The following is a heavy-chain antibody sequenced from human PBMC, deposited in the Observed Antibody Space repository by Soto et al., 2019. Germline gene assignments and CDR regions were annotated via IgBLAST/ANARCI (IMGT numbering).Heavy chain of an antibody. V-gene: IGHV1-69*12. J-gene: IGHJ5*02. CDR3: EREVVVAATGWFDP. CDR1: GGTFSSYA. D-gene: IGHD2-15*01. Sequence: QVQLVQSGAEVKKPGSSVTVSCKASGGTFSSYAISWVRQAPGQGLEWMGGIIHIFGTANYAQKFQGRVTSTADESTSTAYMALSSLRSEDTAVYYCEREVVVAATGWFDPWGQGTLVTVSS. CDR2: IIHIFGTA.